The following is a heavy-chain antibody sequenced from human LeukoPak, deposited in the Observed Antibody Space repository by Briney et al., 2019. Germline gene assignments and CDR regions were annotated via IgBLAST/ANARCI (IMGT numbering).Heavy chain of an antibody. CDR2: IRYDGSNK. V-gene: IGHV3-30*02. D-gene: IGHD6-13*01. J-gene: IGHJ4*02. CDR1: GFTFSSYG. Sequence: GGSLRLSCAASGFTFSSYGMHWVRQAPGKGLEWVAFIRYDGSNKYYADSVKGRFTISRDNSKNTLYLQMNSLRAEDTAVYYCAKAIIAAAGPYYFDYWGQGTLVTVSS. CDR3: AKAIIAAAGPYYFDY.